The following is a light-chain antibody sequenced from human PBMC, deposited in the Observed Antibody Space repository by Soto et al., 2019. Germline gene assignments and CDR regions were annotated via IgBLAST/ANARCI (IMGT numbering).Light chain of an antibody. V-gene: IGKV3-20*01. CDR1: QSVSSSY. Sequence: EIVLTQSPGTLSLSPGERATLSCRASQSVSSSYLAWYQQKPGQAPRLLIYGASSRATGIPDRFSGSGSGTEFNLTISRREPEDFAVYYCQQYGSSPPLTFGGGTKVEIK. CDR2: GAS. J-gene: IGKJ4*02. CDR3: QQYGSSPPLT.